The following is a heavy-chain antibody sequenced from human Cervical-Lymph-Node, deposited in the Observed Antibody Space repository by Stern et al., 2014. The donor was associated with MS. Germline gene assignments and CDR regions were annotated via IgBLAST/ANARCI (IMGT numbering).Heavy chain of an antibody. CDR2: IGWNSGNI. CDR1: GFTFDDYA. Sequence: QLVQSGGGLVQPGKSLRLSCAASGFTFDDYAMQWVRQAPGKGLEWVSGIGWNSGNIVYADSVKGRFPISRDNAKNSLYLQMNSLRPEDTAFYYCAKSRGLYQDLSFDYWGQGTLVTVSS. D-gene: IGHD2-2*01. J-gene: IGHJ4*02. CDR3: AKSRGLYQDLSFDY. V-gene: IGHV3-9*01.